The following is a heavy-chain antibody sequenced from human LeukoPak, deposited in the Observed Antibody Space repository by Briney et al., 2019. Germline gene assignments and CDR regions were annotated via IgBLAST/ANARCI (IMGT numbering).Heavy chain of an antibody. J-gene: IGHJ4*02. V-gene: IGHV4-4*09. CDR3: ARGLGSGSYNY. CDR2: IHTSGST. D-gene: IGHD3-10*01. Sequence: SETLSLTCTDSGGPINNYYWSWIRQSPGKGLEWIGYIHTSGSTNYNPALKSRITISVDRSKNQFSLKLSSVTAADTAVYYCARGLGSGSYNYWGQGTLVTVSS. CDR1: GGPINNYY.